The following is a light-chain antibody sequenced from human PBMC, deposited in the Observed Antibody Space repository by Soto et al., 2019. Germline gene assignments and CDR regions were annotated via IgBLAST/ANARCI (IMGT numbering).Light chain of an antibody. V-gene: IGLV1-36*01. CDR2: YDD. CDR1: SSNIGNNA. Sequence: QSVLTQPPSVSEAPRQRVTISCSGSSSNIGNNAVNWYQQLPGKAPKLLIYYDDLLPSGVSDRFSGSKSGTSASLAISGLQSEDKADYYCAAWDDSLKVFGGGTKVTVL. J-gene: IGLJ3*02. CDR3: AAWDDSLKV.